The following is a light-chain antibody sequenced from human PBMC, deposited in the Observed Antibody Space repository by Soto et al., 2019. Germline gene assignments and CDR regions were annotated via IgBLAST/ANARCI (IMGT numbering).Light chain of an antibody. Sequence: QSVLTQPASVSGSPGQSITISCTGTSSDVGGYNYVSWYQQHPGKAPKLMIYDVSNRPSGVSNRFSGSKSGNTASLTISGLQAEDEAEYYCSSYTRSSTLGDVFGTGNKVTVL. J-gene: IGLJ1*01. CDR2: DVS. CDR3: SSYTRSSTLGDV. CDR1: SSDVGGYNY. V-gene: IGLV2-14*01.